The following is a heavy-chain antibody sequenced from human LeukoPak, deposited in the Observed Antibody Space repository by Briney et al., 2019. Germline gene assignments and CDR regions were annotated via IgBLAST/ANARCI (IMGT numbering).Heavy chain of an antibody. V-gene: IGHV1-2*02. Sequence: GASVKVSCKASGYTFTGYYMHWVRQAPGQGLEWMGWINPNSGGTNYAQKFQGRVTMTRDTSISTAYMEMSRLRSDDTAVCYCARELWFGDADYYYMDVWGKGTTVTVSS. CDR1: GYTFTGYY. CDR3: ARELWFGDADYYYMDV. D-gene: IGHD3-10*01. CDR2: INPNSGGT. J-gene: IGHJ6*03.